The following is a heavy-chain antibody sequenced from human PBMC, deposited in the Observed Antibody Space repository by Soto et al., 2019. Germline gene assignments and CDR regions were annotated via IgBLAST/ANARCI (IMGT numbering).Heavy chain of an antibody. CDR1: GFTFSSYA. V-gene: IGHV3-30-3*01. D-gene: IGHD3-22*01. J-gene: IGHJ4*02. CDR2: ISYDGSNK. CDR3: ARDLDSSGYYLGEGY. Sequence: PGGSLRLSCAASGFTFSSYAMHWVRQAPGKGLEWVAVISYDGSNKYYADSVKGRFTISRDNSKNTLYLQMNSLRAEDTAVYYCARDLDSSGYYLGEGYWGQGTLVTVSS.